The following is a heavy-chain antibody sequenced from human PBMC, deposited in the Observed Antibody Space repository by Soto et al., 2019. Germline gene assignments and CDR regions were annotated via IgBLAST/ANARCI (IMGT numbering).Heavy chain of an antibody. J-gene: IGHJ3*02. D-gene: IGHD2-15*01. V-gene: IGHV3-11*01. CDR2: ISSSGTGI. Sequence: QVQLLESGGGLVKPGGSLRLSCAASGFSFSDYYMTWIRQAPGKGLELVSYISSSGTGIYYPDSVKGRFTISRYNAKNSLYLQMSSLRAEDTAVYYCARAYSDAFDIWGQGTMVTVSS. CDR1: GFSFSDYY. CDR3: ARAYSDAFDI.